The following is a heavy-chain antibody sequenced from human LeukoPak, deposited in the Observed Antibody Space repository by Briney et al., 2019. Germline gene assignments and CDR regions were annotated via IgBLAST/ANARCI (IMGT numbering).Heavy chain of an antibody. CDR2: INGDGSGT. J-gene: IGHJ4*02. CDR3: ARASSGWSIDY. D-gene: IGHD6-19*01. Sequence: TGGSLRLSCAASGLTFSRNWMHWVRQGPGKGLVWVSRINGDGSGTNYADSVKGRFTISTDNAKNTLFLQMNSLRAEDTAVYYCARASSGWSIDYWGQGTLVTVSS. CDR1: GLTFSRNW. V-gene: IGHV3-74*01.